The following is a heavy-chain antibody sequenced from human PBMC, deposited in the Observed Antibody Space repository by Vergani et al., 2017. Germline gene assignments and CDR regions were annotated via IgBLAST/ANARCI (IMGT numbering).Heavy chain of an antibody. V-gene: IGHV3-7*01. CDR1: GFTFSSYW. CDR2: IKQDGSEK. CDR3: ARGGMVVPAAMGVYYFDY. D-gene: IGHD2-2*01. J-gene: IGHJ4*02. Sequence: EVQLVESGGGLVQPGGSLRLSCAASGFTFSSYWMSWVRQAPGKGLEWVANIKQDGSEKYYVDSVKGRFTISRDNAKNSLYLQMNSLRAEDTAVYYCARGGMVVPAAMGVYYFDYWGQGTLVTVSS.